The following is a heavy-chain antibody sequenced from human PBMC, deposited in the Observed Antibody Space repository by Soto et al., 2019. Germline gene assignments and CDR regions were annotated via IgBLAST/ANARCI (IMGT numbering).Heavy chain of an antibody. CDR1: GFTFGDYA. CDR2: IRSKAYGGTT. Sequence: GGSLRLSCTASGFTFGDYAMSWFRQAPGKGLEWVGFIRSKAYGGTTEYAASVKGRFTISRDDSKSIAYLQMNSLKTEDTAVYYCTRVFGGYYDFWSGYYPTNYYYYYMDVWGKGTTVTVSS. V-gene: IGHV3-49*03. J-gene: IGHJ6*03. CDR3: TRVFGGYYDFWSGYYPTNYYYYYMDV. D-gene: IGHD3-3*01.